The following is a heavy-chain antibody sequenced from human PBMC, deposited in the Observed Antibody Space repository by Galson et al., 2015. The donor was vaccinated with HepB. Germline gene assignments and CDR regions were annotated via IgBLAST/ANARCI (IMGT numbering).Heavy chain of an antibody. CDR2: IWYDGSNK. CDR1: GFTFSSYG. J-gene: IGHJ5*01. Sequence: SLRLSCAASGFTFSSYGMHWVRQAPGKGLEWVAVIWYDGSNKYYADSVKGRFTISRDNAKNTLYLQMNSLRAEDTAVYYCARGLIGSSPGWDNWFDSWGQGTLVTVSS. CDR3: ARGLIGSSPGWDNWFDS. V-gene: IGHV3-33*03. D-gene: IGHD1-26*01.